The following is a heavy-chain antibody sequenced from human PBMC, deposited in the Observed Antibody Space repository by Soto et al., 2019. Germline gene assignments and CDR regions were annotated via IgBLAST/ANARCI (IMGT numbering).Heavy chain of an antibody. J-gene: IGHJ4*02. Sequence: PAGSLRLSCAVSGFTFSNYAMSWVRQAPGKGLAWVSAISGSGGSTYYADSVKGRFTISRDNSKNTLYLQMNSLRAEDTALYYCAKVPVGATGRFDYWGQGTLVTVSS. CDR1: GFTFSNYA. V-gene: IGHV3-23*01. D-gene: IGHD1-26*01. CDR3: AKVPVGATGRFDY. CDR2: ISGSGGST.